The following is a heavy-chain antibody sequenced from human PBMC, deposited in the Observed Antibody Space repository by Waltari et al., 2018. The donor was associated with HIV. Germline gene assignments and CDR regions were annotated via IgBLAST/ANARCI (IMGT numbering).Heavy chain of an antibody. J-gene: IGHJ3*02. CDR1: GYPFTNYW. V-gene: IGHV5-51*03. CDR2: IYPFDSDT. D-gene: IGHD3-22*01. Sequence: EVQLVQSGAEVRNSGESLKISCKASGYPFTNYWIAWVRQMSGEGLEWMGIIYPFDSDTRYNPSFEGQITISADKSLATAYLEWSNLNASDAAIYYCARLFYYDTTGYINNALDIWGQGTVVTVS. CDR3: ARLFYYDTTGYINNALDI.